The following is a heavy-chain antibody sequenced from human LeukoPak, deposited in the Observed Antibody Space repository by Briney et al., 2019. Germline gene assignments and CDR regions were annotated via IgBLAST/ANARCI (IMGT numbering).Heavy chain of an antibody. V-gene: IGHV3-74*01. Sequence: GGSLRLSCAASGFTFSSYWMHWVRQAPGKGLLWVSRINSDGSSTSYADSVKGRFTVSRDNAKNTLYLQMNSLRAEDTAVYYCARRIAAAAAPYYFDYWGQGTLVTVSS. CDR2: INSDGSST. J-gene: IGHJ4*02. CDR1: GFTFSSYW. CDR3: ARRIAAAAAPYYFDY. D-gene: IGHD6-13*01.